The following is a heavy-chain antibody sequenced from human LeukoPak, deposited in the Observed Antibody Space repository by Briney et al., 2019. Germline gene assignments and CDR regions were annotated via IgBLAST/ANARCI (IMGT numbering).Heavy chain of an antibody. D-gene: IGHD4-17*01. CDR3: ARDQAGDYYYYGMDV. CDR1: GFTFSSYS. V-gene: IGHV3-21*01. CDR2: ISSSSSYI. Sequence: PGGPLRLSCAASGFTFSSYSMNWVRQAPGKGLEWVSSISSSSSYIYYADSVKGRFTISRDNAKNSLYLQMNSLRAEDTAVYYCARDQAGDYYYYGMDVWGQGTTVTVSS. J-gene: IGHJ6*02.